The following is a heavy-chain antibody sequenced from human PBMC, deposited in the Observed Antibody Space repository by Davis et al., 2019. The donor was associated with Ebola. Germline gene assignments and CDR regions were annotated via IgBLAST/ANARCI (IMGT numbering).Heavy chain of an antibody. CDR2: IRSKAYGGTT. J-gene: IGHJ6*02. V-gene: IGHV3-49*03. CDR1: GFTFGDYA. CDR3: TTVSTVTTYYYYGMDV. D-gene: IGHD4-17*01. Sequence: PGGSLRLSCTASGFTFGDYAMSWFRQAPGKGLEWVGFIRSKAYGGTTEYAASVKGRFTISRDDSKSIAYLQMNSLKTEDTAVYYCTTVSTVTTYYYYGMDVWGQGTTVTVSS.